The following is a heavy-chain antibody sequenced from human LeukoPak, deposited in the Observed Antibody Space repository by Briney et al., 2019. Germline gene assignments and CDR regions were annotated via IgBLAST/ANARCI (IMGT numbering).Heavy chain of an antibody. V-gene: IGHV3-30*03. D-gene: IGHD5-12*01. CDR1: GVTFSSYG. CDR3: TTKVIRGNSGDDYDD. CDR2: ISSDGNDK. J-gene: IGHJ4*02. Sequence: GGSLRLSCAASGVTFSSYGMHWVRQAPGKGLEWVALISSDGNDKLYGDSVKGRFTISRDDSKSTLYLQMNSLRAEDTAVYYCTTKVIRGNSGDDYDDWGQGTLVTVSS.